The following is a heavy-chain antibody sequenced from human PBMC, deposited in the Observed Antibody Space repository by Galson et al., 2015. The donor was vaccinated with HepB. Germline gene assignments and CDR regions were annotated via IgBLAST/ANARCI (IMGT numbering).Heavy chain of an antibody. CDR1: GYTFSNYG. V-gene: IGHV1-18*01. D-gene: IGHD3-16*02. Sequence: SVKVSCEASGYTFSNYGVTWLRQAPRQGLEWMGWISPYNGKTRSSKSLQGRLTLTTDTSTGTAYMELRTLTSDDTAIFYCARGGPLGELSTLDSWGQGTLVTVSS. CDR2: ISPYNGKT. CDR3: ARGGPLGELSTLDS. J-gene: IGHJ4*02.